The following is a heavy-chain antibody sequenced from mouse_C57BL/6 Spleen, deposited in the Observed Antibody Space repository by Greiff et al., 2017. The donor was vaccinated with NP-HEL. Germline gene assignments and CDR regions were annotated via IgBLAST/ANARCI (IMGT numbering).Heavy chain of an antibody. CDR3: ARDYDYDVAY. CDR1: GFTFSDYG. CDR2: ISSGSSTI. Sequence: EVKLVESGGGLVKPGGSLKLSCAASGFTFSDYGMHWVRQAPEQGLEWVAYISSGSSTIYYADTVKGRFTISRDNAKNTLFLQMTSLRSEDTAMYYCARDYDYDVAYWGQGTLVTVSA. V-gene: IGHV5-17*01. J-gene: IGHJ3*01. D-gene: IGHD2-4*01.